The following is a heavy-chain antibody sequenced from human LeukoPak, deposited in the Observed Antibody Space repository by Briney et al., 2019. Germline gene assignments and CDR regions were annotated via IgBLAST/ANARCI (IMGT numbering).Heavy chain of an antibody. Sequence: SETLSLTCTVSVGSISSSSYYWGWIRQPPGKGLEWIGSIYYSGSTYYNPSLKSRVTISVDPSKNQFSLKLSSVPDADTAVYYCARESIAAAGFDYWGQGTLVTVSS. CDR1: VGSISSSSYY. J-gene: IGHJ4*02. CDR2: IYYSGST. CDR3: ARESIAAAGFDY. D-gene: IGHD6-13*01. V-gene: IGHV4-39*07.